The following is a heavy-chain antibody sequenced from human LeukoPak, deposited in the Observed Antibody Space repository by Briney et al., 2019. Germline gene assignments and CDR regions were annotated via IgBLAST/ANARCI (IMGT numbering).Heavy chain of an antibody. CDR3: ARYGGSYFDY. D-gene: IGHD1-26*01. J-gene: IGHJ4*02. CDR2: IHQDGSQK. V-gene: IGHV3-7*03. Sequence: GGSLRLSCAASGFTFTRHWMAWVRQAPGKGLEWVANIHQDGSQKYYVDSVKGRLTMSRDNSKNSLDLQMNSLRAEDTAVYYCARYGGSYFDYWGQGTLVTVSS. CDR1: GFTFTRHW.